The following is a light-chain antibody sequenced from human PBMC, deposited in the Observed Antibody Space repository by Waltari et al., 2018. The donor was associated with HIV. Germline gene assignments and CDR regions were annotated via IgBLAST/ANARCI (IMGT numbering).Light chain of an antibody. CDR2: EVS. CDR3: SSYTSSNTLVV. CDR1: SSDVGGYNY. J-gene: IGLJ2*01. V-gene: IGLV2-14*01. Sequence: QSALPQPASVSGSPGQSITISCTGTSSDVGGYNYVSWYQQHPGKAPKLMIYEVSKRPSGVSNRFSGSKSGNTASLTISGLQAEDEADYYCSSYTSSNTLVVFGGGTKLTVL.